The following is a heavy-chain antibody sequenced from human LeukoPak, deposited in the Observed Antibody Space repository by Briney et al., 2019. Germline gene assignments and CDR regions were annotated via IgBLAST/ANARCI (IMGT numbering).Heavy chain of an antibody. CDR3: ARARTPDYYYYYMDV. Sequence: SETLSLTCTVSGGSISSYYWSWIRQPAGKGLEWIGRIYTSGSTNYNPPLKSRVTISVDKSKNQISLKLSSVTAADTAVYYCARARTPDYYYYYMDVWGKGTTVTVSS. J-gene: IGHJ6*03. CDR2: IYTSGST. D-gene: IGHD1-14*01. V-gene: IGHV4-4*07. CDR1: GGSISSYY.